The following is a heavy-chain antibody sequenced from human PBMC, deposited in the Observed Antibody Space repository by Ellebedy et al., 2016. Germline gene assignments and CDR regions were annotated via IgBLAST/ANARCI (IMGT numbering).Heavy chain of an antibody. V-gene: IGHV5-51*01. J-gene: IGHJ6*02. D-gene: IGHD3-10*01. CDR2: IYLGDSDT. CDR3: ARARVRGIIGGMDV. Sequence: GGSLRLSCKGSGDTFTGYWIGWVRQLPGKGLEWMGIIYLGDSDTKYSPSFQGQVTISADKSIDTAYLQWSSLKASDTAMYYCARARVRGIIGGMDVWGQGTTVTVSS. CDR1: GDTFTGYW.